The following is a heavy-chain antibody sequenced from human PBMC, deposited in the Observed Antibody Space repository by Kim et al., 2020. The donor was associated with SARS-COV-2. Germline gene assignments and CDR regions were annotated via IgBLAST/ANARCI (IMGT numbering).Heavy chain of an antibody. CDR2: INTNTGNP. V-gene: IGHV7-4-1*02. CDR1: GYTFTTHA. J-gene: IGHJ4*02. CDR3: AKEGDRSSCPPDLYY. D-gene: IGHD6-13*01. Sequence: ASVKVSCKASGYTFTTHAIHWVRQAPGQGLEWMGWINTNTGNPTYAQGFTGRFVFSLDTSVSTAWLQISSLNTDDSAVYYCAKEGDRSSCPPDLYYWGQGAVVTVSS.